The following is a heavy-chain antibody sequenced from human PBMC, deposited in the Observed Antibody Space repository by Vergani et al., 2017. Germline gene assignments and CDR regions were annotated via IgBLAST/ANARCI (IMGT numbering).Heavy chain of an antibody. D-gene: IGHD4-23*01. CDR2: IYYSGST. CDR1: GGSISSYY. Sequence: QVQLQESGPGLVKPSETLSLTCTVSGGSISSYYWSWIRQPPGKGLEWIGYIYYSGSTNYNPSLKSRVTISVDTSKNQFSLKLSSVTAADTAVYYCARGGTTVVTRGYFDYWGQGTLVTV. V-gene: IGHV4-59*01. J-gene: IGHJ4*02. CDR3: ARGGTTVVTRGYFDY.